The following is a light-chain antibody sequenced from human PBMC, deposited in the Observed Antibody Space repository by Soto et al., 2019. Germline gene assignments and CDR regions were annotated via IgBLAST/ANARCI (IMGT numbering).Light chain of an antibody. CDR1: SSNIGKHY. J-gene: IGLJ2*01. Sequence: QSALTQPPSASGTPGQRVTISCSGSSSNIGKHYVYWYQQLPGTAPKLLIYRNNQRPSGVPDRFSGSKSGTSASLAISGLRSEDEADYYCAAWDDSLSGHVVIGGGTQLTVL. CDR3: AAWDDSLSGHVV. V-gene: IGLV1-47*01. CDR2: RNN.